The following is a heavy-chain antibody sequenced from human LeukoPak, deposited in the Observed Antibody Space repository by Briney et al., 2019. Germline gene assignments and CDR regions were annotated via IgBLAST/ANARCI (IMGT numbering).Heavy chain of an antibody. J-gene: IGHJ6*03. V-gene: IGHV4-38-2*02. CDR1: GYSISSGYY. CDR2: IYHSGST. Sequence: SETLSLTCTVSGYSISSGYYWGWIRQPPGKGLEWIGSIYHSGSTNYNPSLKSRVTISVDTSKNQFSLKLSSVTAADTAVYYCASRRYYYYMDVWGKGTTVTISS. CDR3: ASRRYYYYMDV.